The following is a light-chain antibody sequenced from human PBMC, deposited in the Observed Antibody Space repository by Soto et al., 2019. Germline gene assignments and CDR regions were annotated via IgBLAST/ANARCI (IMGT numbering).Light chain of an antibody. Sequence: EIVLTQSPGTLSFSPGERSTLSCRSSQSVSNNYLAWYQQKPGQAPRLLMYGVSSRATGIPDRFSGSGSGTDFTLTISRLEPEDFALYYCQQYGSSPRTFGQGTKVDIK. CDR2: GVS. V-gene: IGKV3-20*01. J-gene: IGKJ1*01. CDR1: QSVSNNY. CDR3: QQYGSSPRT.